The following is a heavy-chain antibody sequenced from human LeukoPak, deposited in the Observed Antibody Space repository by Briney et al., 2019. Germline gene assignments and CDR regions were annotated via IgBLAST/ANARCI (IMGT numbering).Heavy chain of an antibody. Sequence: PSETLSLTCTVSGGSISSYYWSWIRQPPAKGLEWIGYIYYSGSTNYNPSLKSRVTISVDTSKNQFSLKLSSVTAADTAVYYCAGAVATGKNYYYYMDVWGKGTTVTVSS. J-gene: IGHJ6*03. CDR2: IYYSGST. CDR3: AGAVATGKNYYYYMDV. CDR1: GGSISSYY. D-gene: IGHD5-12*01. V-gene: IGHV4-59*01.